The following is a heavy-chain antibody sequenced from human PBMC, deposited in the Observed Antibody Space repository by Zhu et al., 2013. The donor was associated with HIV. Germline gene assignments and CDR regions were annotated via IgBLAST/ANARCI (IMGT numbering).Heavy chain of an antibody. V-gene: IGHV1-69*06. CDR3: ATWDTDFDY. CDR2: IIPLFGTA. J-gene: IGHJ4*02. D-gene: IGHD1-26*01. CDR1: GGTFSNYA. Sequence: QVQLVQSGAEMKKPGSSVKVSCKASGGTFSNYAVNWVRQAPGQGLEWMGGIIPLFGTANYAKRFQGRVTITADKSTTTAYMELSSLKSEDTAVYYCATWDTDFDYWGQGTLITVSS.